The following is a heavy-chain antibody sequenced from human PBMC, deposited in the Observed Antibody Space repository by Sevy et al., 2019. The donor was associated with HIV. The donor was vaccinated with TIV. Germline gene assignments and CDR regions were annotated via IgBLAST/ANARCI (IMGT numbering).Heavy chain of an antibody. CDR2: IYYSGST. D-gene: IGHD2-15*01. V-gene: IGHV4-59*01. CDR3: AREYCSGGSCYSNWFDP. J-gene: IGHJ5*02. CDR1: GGSISSYY. Sequence: SETLSLTCTVSGGSISSYYWSWIRQPPGKGLEWIGYIYYSGSTNYNPSLKSRVTISVDTSKNQFSLKLSSVTAAETAVYYCAREYCSGGSCYSNWFDPWGQGTLVTVSS.